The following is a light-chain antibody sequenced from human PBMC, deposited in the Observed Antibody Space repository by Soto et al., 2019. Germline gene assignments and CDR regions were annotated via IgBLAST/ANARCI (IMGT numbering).Light chain of an antibody. CDR1: SSDVGSNNL. Sequence: QSVLTQPASVSGSPGQSITISCTGTSSDVGSNNLVSWYQQHPGKAPKLMIYEGSKRPAGVSNRVSGSKSGNTASLTISGLQAEDEDDYYCCSYAGSRKVFGGGTKLTVL. J-gene: IGLJ2*01. CDR3: CSYAGSRKV. CDR2: EGS. V-gene: IGLV2-23*01.